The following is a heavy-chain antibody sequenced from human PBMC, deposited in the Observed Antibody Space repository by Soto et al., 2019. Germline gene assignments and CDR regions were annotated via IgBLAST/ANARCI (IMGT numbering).Heavy chain of an antibody. V-gene: IGHV1-45*02. D-gene: IGHD6-25*01. J-gene: IGHJ3*02. CDR2: ITPFNGNT. Sequence: QATGQALEWMGWITPFNGNTNYAQKFQDRVTITRDRSMSTAYMELSSLRSEDTAVYYCATDSSGEAFDIWGQGTMITVSS. CDR3: ATDSSGEAFDI.